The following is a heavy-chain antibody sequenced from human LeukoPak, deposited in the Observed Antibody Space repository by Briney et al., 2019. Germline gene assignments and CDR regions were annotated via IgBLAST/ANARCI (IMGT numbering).Heavy chain of an antibody. J-gene: IGHJ2*01. D-gene: IGHD1-26*01. CDR1: GGTFSSYA. V-gene: IGHV1-69*04. CDR2: IIPILGIA. Sequence: GSSVKVSCKASGGTFSSYAISWVRQAPGQGLEWMGRIIPILGIANYAQKFQGRVTITADKSTSTAYMELSSLRSEDTAAYYCARDWEPPRYFDLWGRGTLVTVSS. CDR3: ARDWEPPRYFDL.